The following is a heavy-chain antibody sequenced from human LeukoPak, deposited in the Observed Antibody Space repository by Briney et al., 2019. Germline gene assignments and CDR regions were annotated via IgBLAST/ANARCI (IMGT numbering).Heavy chain of an antibody. CDR3: ARDYYRSLDY. J-gene: IGHJ4*02. V-gene: IGHV3-7*01. CDR1: GFSFTYSW. D-gene: IGHD3-22*01. Sequence: PGGSLRLSCAASGFSFTYSWMAWVRQTPEKGLEWVANIKQDGSEKYYLDSVKGRFTISRDNAKNSLYLQMNSLRVEDTAVYYCARDYYRSLDYWGQGTLATVSS. CDR2: IKQDGSEK.